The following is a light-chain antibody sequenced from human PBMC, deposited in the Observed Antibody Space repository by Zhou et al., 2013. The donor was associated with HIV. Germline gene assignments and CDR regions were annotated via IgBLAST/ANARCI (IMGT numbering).Light chain of an antibody. Sequence: EVLMTQSPVTLSVYPGGRATLSCRASQSVDTYLAWYQQRPGQPPRLLIYDASTRATGVPVRFSGSGSGTEFTLTIAGLQSEDVAVYYCQQYNRWPPLTFGGGTQVEIK. CDR3: QQYNRWPPLT. V-gene: IGKV3-15*01. CDR2: DAS. CDR1: QSVDTY. J-gene: IGKJ4*01.